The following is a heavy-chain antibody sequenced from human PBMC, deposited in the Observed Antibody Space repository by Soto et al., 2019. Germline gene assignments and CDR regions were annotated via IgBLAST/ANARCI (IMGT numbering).Heavy chain of an antibody. D-gene: IGHD2-15*01. CDR2: IYYSGST. CDR3: ARGGLGYCSGGSCYSAELSRYYYGMDV. J-gene: IGHJ6*02. CDR1: GGSISSGGYY. Sequence: QVQLQESGPGLVKPSQTLSLTCTVSGGSISSGGYYWSWIRQHPGKGLEWIGYIYYSGSTYYNPSLKCRVTISVDTSKNQFSLKLSSVTAADTAVYYCARGGLGYCSGGSCYSAELSRYYYGMDVWGQGTTVTVSS. V-gene: IGHV4-31*03.